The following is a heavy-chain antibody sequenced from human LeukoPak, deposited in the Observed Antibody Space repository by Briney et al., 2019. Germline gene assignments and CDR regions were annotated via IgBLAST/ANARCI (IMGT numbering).Heavy chain of an antibody. CDR1: GYTFTSYG. V-gene: IGHV1-8*02. D-gene: IGHD3-10*01. CDR3: ARMTFYYGSGSSENC. Sequence: ASVKVSCKASGYTFTSYGISWVRQATGQGLEWMGWMNPNSGNTGYAQKFQGRVTMTRNTSISTAYMELSSLRSEDTAVYYCARMTFYYGSGSSENCWGQGTLVTVSS. CDR2: MNPNSGNT. J-gene: IGHJ1*01.